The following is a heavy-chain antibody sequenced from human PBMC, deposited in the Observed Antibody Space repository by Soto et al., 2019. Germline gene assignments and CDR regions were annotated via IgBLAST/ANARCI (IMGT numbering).Heavy chain of an antibody. V-gene: IGHV4-59*01. Sequence: QVQLQESGPGLVKPSETLSLTCTVSGGSISSYYWSWIRQPPGKGLEWIGYIYYSGSTNYNPSLKSRVTRSVDTSKNQFSLKLSSVTAADTAVYYCARDRSILTGYHGNGMDVWGQGTTVTVSS. CDR1: GGSISSYY. CDR2: IYYSGST. J-gene: IGHJ6*02. CDR3: ARDRSILTGYHGNGMDV. D-gene: IGHD3-9*01.